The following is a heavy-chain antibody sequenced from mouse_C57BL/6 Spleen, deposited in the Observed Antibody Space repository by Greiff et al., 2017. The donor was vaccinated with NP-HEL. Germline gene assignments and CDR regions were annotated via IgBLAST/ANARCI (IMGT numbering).Heavy chain of an antibody. J-gene: IGHJ4*01. Sequence: VQLQQSGAELARPGASVKMSCKASGYTFTSYTMHWVKQRPGQGLEWIGYINPSSGYTKYNQKFKDKATLTADKSSSTAYMQLSSLTSEDSAVYYCARAITTVVEMDYWGQRTSVTVSS. CDR2: INPSSGYT. CDR1: GYTFTSYT. CDR3: ARAITTVVEMDY. V-gene: IGHV1-4*01. D-gene: IGHD1-1*01.